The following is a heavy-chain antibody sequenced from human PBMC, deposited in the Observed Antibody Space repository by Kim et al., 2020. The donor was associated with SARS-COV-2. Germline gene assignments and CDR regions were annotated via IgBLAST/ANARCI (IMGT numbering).Heavy chain of an antibody. D-gene: IGHD3-10*01. CDR3: ARDVPRPIKDYGSGSPDAFDI. CDR1: GGTFSSYA. CDR2: IIPIFGTA. J-gene: IGHJ3*02. V-gene: IGHV1-69*13. Sequence: SVKVSCKASGGTFSSYAISWVRQAPGQGLEWMGGIIPIFGTANYAQKFQGRVTITADESTSTAYMELSSLRSEDTAVYYCARDVPRPIKDYGSGSPDAFDIWGQGTMVTVSS.